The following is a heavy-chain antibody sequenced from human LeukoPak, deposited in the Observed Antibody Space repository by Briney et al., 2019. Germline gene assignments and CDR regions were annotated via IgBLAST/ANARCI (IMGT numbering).Heavy chain of an antibody. D-gene: IGHD3-10*02. CDR3: STLSYVGGY. V-gene: IGHV3-15*01. J-gene: IGHJ4*02. Sequence: GGSLRLSCAASGLTFTNAWMSWVRQAPGEGLEWIGRSKSQTDGGTTDYATPVKGRFTISRDDSKNTVYLQMNSLKTEDTAVYYCSTLSYVGGYWGQGTLVTVSS. CDR1: GLTFTNAW. CDR2: SKSQTDGGTT.